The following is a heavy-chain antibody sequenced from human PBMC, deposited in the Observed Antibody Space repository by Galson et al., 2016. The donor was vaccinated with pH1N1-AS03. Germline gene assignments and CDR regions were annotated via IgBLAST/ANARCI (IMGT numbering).Heavy chain of an antibody. J-gene: IGHJ6*02. Sequence: SVKVSCKASGYIFTGFYVHWVRQAPGQGLEWMGWINPNNGVTNYEQKFQAWVTMTGDTSISTAYLDIYGLKSDDTAVYYCARDPRGPCSSATCATTYYFGMDVWGQGTTVIVSS. D-gene: IGHD2/OR15-2a*01. V-gene: IGHV1-2*04. CDR1: GYIFTGFY. CDR3: ARDPRGPCSSATCATTYYFGMDV. CDR2: INPNNGVT.